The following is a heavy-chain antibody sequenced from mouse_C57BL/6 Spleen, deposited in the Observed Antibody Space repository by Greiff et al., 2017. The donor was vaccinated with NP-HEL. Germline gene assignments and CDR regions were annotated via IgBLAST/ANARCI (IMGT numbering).Heavy chain of an antibody. CDR3: ARLTGTGAMDY. CDR1: GYTFTSYW. V-gene: IGHV1-69*01. J-gene: IGHJ4*01. D-gene: IGHD4-1*01. CDR2: IDPSDSYT. Sequence: QVHVKQPGAELVMPGASVKLSCKASGYTFTSYWMHWVKQRPGQGLEWIGEIDPSDSYTNYNQKFKGKSTLTVDKSSSTAYMQLSSLTSEDSAVYYFARLTGTGAMDYWGQGTSVTVSS.